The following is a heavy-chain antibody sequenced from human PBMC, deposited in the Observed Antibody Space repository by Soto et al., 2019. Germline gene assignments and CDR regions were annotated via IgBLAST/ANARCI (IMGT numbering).Heavy chain of an antibody. CDR3: ASGEWFILSPFDN. V-gene: IGHV4-39*07. D-gene: IGHD3-3*01. Sequence: SETLSLTCTVSGGSITSSSYYWGWIRQPPGKGLEWSGRIYYSWRTYYSPSLKSRVTISVDTSKNQFSLKLSSVTAADTAVYFCASGEWFILSPFDNWGQGTLVTVSS. CDR1: GGSITSSSYY. CDR2: IYYSWRT. J-gene: IGHJ4*02.